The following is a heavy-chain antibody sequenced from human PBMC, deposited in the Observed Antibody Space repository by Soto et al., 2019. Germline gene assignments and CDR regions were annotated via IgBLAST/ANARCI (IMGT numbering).Heavy chain of an antibody. Sequence: SGHTLVNPTQTLTLTCTFSRFSLSTSGMRVGWVGQPPGKALEWLARSCWDDDTFYSTSLKTRVTISNDTYKNQVVLTMTNMYPVDTATSYCPQIPPPEYQAGSYYNYGMDVWGQGTTVTVS. CDR3: PQIPPPEYQAGSYYNYGMDV. D-gene: IGHD3-10*01. J-gene: IGHJ6*02. CDR1: RFSLSTSGMR. V-gene: IGHV2-70*04. CDR2: SCWDDDT.